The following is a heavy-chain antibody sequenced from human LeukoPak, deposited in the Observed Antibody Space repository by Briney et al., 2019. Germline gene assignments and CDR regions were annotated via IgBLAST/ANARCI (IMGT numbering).Heavy chain of an antibody. V-gene: IGHV3-9*01. CDR1: GFTFDDYA. CDR3: AKGPQPLLYPVYFDY. CDR2: ISWNSGSI. Sequence: GGSLRLSCAASGFTFDDYAMHWVRQAPGKGLEWVSGISWNSGSIGYADSVKGRFTISRDNAKNSLYLQMNSLRAEDTALYYCAKGPQPLLYPVYFDYWGQGTLVTVSS. J-gene: IGHJ4*02. D-gene: IGHD2-2*02.